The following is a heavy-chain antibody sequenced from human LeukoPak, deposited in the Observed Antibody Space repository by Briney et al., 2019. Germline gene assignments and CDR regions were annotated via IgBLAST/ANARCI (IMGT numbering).Heavy chain of an antibody. Sequence: GRSLRLSCAASGFTFSSYGMHWVRQAPGKGLEWVAVISYDGSNKYYADSVKGRFTISRDNSKNTLYLQMNSLRAEDTAVYYCARGDYYDSSELTLHAFDIWGQGTMVTVSS. CDR2: ISYDGSNK. D-gene: IGHD3-22*01. V-gene: IGHV3-30*03. J-gene: IGHJ3*02. CDR3: ARGDYYDSSELTLHAFDI. CDR1: GFTFSSYG.